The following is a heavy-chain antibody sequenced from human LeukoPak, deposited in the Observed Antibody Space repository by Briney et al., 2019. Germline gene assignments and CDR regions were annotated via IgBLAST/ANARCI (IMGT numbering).Heavy chain of an antibody. D-gene: IGHD3-10*01. CDR1: GYTFTDHF. J-gene: IGHJ4*02. CDR3: ARRFGAGSYYKGVDS. CDR2: INPKTGDT. V-gene: IGHV1-2*02. Sequence: ASVKVSCEASGYTFTDHFLHWVRQAPGQGLEWVGSINPKTGDTLYGQKFQDRVTMTRDTSISTAYMELSRLTSDETALFYCARRFGAGSYYKGVDSWGQGTLVTVSS.